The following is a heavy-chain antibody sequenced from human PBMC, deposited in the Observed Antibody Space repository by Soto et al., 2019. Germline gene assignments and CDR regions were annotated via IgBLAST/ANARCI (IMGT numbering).Heavy chain of an antibody. CDR2: SANKANSYTT. V-gene: IGHV3-72*01. Sequence: EVQLVESGGDLVQPGGSLRLSCAASGFTLSDHYVDWVRQAPGKGPEWVGRSANKANSYTTQYAAAVKGRFTISRSDSENSLYLQMNSLRTEDTALYYCTRDFGGVWGQGTTVTVSS. D-gene: IGHD3-10*01. CDR1: GFTLSDHY. CDR3: TRDFGGV. J-gene: IGHJ6*02.